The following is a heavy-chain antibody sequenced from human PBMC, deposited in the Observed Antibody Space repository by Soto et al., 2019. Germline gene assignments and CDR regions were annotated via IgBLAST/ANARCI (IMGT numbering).Heavy chain of an antibody. CDR2: IYSGGST. CDR3: ARGAPYDYVWGSSKYYFDY. D-gene: IGHD3-16*01. V-gene: IGHV3-53*01. J-gene: IGHJ4*02. Sequence: GGSLRLSCAASGFTVSSNYMSWFRQAPGKGLEWVSVIYSGGSTYYADSVKGRFTISRDNSKNTLYLQMNSLRAEDTAVYYCARGAPYDYVWGSSKYYFDYWGQGTLVTVSS. CDR1: GFTVSSNY.